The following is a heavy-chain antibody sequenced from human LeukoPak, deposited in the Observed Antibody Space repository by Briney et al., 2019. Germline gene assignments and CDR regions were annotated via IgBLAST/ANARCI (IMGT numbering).Heavy chain of an antibody. D-gene: IGHD1-1*01. V-gene: IGHV3-23*01. J-gene: IGHJ4*02. CDR2: ISGSGDNK. CDR3: ARTLGGTTGTTGY. CDR1: GFTFSGFA. Sequence: GGSLRLSCAASGFTFSGFAMSWVRRTPGKGLEWVSGISGSGDNKLYAESVKGRVTISRDNTKNTLYVQMNSLRAEDTAVYYCARTLGGTTGTTGYWGQGTLVTVSS.